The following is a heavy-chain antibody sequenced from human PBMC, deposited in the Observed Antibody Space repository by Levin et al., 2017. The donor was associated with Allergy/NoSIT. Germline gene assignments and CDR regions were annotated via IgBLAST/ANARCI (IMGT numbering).Heavy chain of an antibody. J-gene: IGHJ3*02. Sequence: PGGSLRLSCAASGFTFSSYAMSWVRQAPGKGLEWVSAISGSGGTKYYADSVKGRFTISRDNSKNTLYLQMNSHRAEDTAVYYCAKIIITAALEDAFDIWGQGTMVTVSS. V-gene: IGHV3-23*01. D-gene: IGHD2-2*01. CDR1: GFTFSSYA. CDR3: AKIIITAALEDAFDI. CDR2: ISGSGGTK.